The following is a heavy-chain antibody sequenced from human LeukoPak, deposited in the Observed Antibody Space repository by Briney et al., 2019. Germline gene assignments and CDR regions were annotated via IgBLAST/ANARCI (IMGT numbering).Heavy chain of an antibody. J-gene: IGHJ4*02. V-gene: IGHV3-23*01. CDR1: GLPFRVYA. CDR3: AKDGARIVVIPTAGDF. D-gene: IGHD2-2*01. Sequence: GGPQSLSCGPSGLPFRVYAMLGAPGSPGRGGGGVSGLSASGGSTYYADSVKGRFTISRDNSKNTLYLQMNSLRVEDTAVYYCAKDGARIVVIPTAGDFWGQGTLVAVSS. CDR2: LSASGGST.